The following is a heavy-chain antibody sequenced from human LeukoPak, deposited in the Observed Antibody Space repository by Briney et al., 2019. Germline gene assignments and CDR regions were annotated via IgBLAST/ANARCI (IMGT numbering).Heavy chain of an antibody. CDR3: ARGFATVTTHGGNYYGMDV. CDR2: IYSGGST. J-gene: IGHJ6*02. CDR1: GGSISSHY. V-gene: IGHV3-66*01. Sequence: ETLSLTCTVSGGSISSHYWSWVRQAPGKGLEWVSVIYSGGSTYYADSVKGRFTISRDNSKNTLYLQMNSLRAEDTAVYYCARGFATVTTHGGNYYGMDVWGQGTTVTVSS. D-gene: IGHD4-11*01.